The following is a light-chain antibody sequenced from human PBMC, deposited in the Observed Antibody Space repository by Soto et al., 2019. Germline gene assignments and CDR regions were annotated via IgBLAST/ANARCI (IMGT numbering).Light chain of an antibody. CDR1: QSVSSY. V-gene: IGKV3-11*01. Sequence: EIVLTQSPATPSLSPGERATLSCRASQSVSSYLAWYQQKPGQAPRLLIYDASNRATGIPARFSGSGSWTDFTLTIISLEPEDFEVYSCQQRSNWPRITFGQGTRLEIK. CDR3: QQRSNWPRIT. J-gene: IGKJ5*01. CDR2: DAS.